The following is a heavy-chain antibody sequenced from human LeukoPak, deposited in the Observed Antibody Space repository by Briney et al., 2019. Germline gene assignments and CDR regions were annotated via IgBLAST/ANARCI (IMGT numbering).Heavy chain of an antibody. D-gene: IGHD6-13*01. V-gene: IGHV4-59*11. CDR2: IYYSGST. CDR3: ARVRGDGSSWYRDYYFDY. CDR1: GGSISSHY. J-gene: IGHJ4*02. Sequence: SETLSLTCTVSGGSISSHYWSWIRQPLGKGLEWIGYIYYSGSTNYNPSLKSRVTISVDTSKNQFSLKLSSVTAADTAVYYCARVRGDGSSWYRDYYFDYWGQGTLVTVSS.